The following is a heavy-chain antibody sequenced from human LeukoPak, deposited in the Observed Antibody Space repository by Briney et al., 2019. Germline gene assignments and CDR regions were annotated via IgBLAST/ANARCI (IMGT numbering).Heavy chain of an antibody. V-gene: IGHV5-51*01. CDR2: IYPGDSDT. CDR3: ARGAVAGNAYAFDI. Sequence: GESLNISCQGPGYRFTSYWIGWVRPMPGKGLEWMGIIYPGDSDTRYSPSFQGQVTISADKSISTAYLQWSSLKASETAMYYCARGAVAGNAYAFDIWGQGTMVTVSS. CDR1: GYRFTSYW. D-gene: IGHD6-19*01. J-gene: IGHJ3*02.